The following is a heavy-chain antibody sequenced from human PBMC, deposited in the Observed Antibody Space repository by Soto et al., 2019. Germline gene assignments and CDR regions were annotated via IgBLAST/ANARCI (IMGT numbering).Heavy chain of an antibody. Sequence: QVQLVQSGAEVKKPGSSVKVSCKASGGTFSSYTISWVRQAPGQGLEWMGRIIPILGIANYAQKFQGRVTITADKSTSTAYMELSSLRSEDTAVYYCARDRTGVVVVAATNWFDPWGQGTLLTVSS. V-gene: IGHV1-69*08. CDR3: ARDRTGVVVVAATNWFDP. CDR2: IIPILGIA. D-gene: IGHD2-15*01. J-gene: IGHJ5*02. CDR1: GGTFSSYT.